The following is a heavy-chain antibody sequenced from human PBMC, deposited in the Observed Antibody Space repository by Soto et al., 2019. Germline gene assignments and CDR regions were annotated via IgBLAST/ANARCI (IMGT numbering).Heavy chain of an antibody. D-gene: IGHD1-7*01. V-gene: IGHV4-4*07. CDR3: ARESGDNWTYEAQ. J-gene: IGHJ4*02. CDR2: ISSTGNI. CDR1: GASISDYS. Sequence: QVQLQESGPGLVKTSETLSLTCTVSGASISDYSWSWIRQPAGKGLEWMGRISSTGNIHYNPSFRSRFTISIDTSRDQFSLRLTSVTAADTAVYYCARESGDNWTYEAQWGQGTQVIVSS.